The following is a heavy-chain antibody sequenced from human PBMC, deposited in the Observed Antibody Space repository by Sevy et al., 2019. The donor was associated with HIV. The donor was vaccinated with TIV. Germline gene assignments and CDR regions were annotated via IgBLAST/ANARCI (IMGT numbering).Heavy chain of an antibody. V-gene: IGHV4-34*01. D-gene: IGHD3-16*01. CDR2: INHSGST. J-gene: IGHJ6*03. CDR1: GGSFSGYY. CDR3: ARGVRGSYYYYYYMDV. Sequence: SETLSFTCAVYGGSFSGYYWSWIRQPPGKGLEWIGEINHSGSTNYNPSLKSRVTISVDTSKNQFSLKLSSVTAADTAVYYCARGVRGSYYYYYYMDVWGKGTTVTVSS.